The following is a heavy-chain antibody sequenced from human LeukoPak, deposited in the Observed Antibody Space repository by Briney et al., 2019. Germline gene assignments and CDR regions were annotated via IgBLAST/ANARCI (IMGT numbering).Heavy chain of an antibody. CDR3: ARIVVRGAFDP. V-gene: IGHV3-7*03. Sequence: GGSLRLSCAASGFTFSSYSMNWVRQAPGKGLEWVANIKQDGSDKCYVDSVKGRFTISRDNAKSSLYLQMNSPRDEDTAVYYCARIVVRGAFDPWGQGTLVTVSS. D-gene: IGHD2-15*01. CDR2: IKQDGSDK. CDR1: GFTFSSYS. J-gene: IGHJ5*02.